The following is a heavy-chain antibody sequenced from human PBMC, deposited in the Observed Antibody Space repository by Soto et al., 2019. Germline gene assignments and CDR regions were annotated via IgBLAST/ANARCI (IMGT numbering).Heavy chain of an antibody. Sequence: QVQLVESGGGLVKPGGSLRLSCAASGFTFSDYYMSWIRQAPGKGLEWVSYISSSGSTIYYADSVKGRFTISRDNAKNSLYLQMNSLRAADTAVYYCAREVYSSSLPTYYSYYGMDVWGQGTTVTVSS. CDR2: ISSSGSTI. J-gene: IGHJ6*02. D-gene: IGHD6-6*01. CDR1: GFTFSDYY. CDR3: AREVYSSSLPTYYSYYGMDV. V-gene: IGHV3-11*01.